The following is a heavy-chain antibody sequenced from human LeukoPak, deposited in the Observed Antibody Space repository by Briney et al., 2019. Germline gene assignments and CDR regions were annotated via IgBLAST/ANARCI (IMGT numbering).Heavy chain of an antibody. CDR3: AVGDYYDSSGYLDY. V-gene: IGHV1-69*13. J-gene: IGHJ4*02. CDR2: IIPIFGTA. D-gene: IGHD3-22*01. CDR1: GGTFSSYA. Sequence: SVKVSCKASGGTFSSYAISWVGQAPGQGLEWMGGIIPIFGTANYAQKFQGRVTITADESTSTAYMELSSLRSEDTAVYYCAVGDYYDSSGYLDYWGQGTLVTVSS.